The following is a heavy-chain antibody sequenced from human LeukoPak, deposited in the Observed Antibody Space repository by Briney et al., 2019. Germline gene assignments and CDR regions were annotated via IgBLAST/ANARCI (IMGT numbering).Heavy chain of an antibody. CDR3: ARRGDS. Sequence: SETLSLTCTVSGGSISSYHWSWIRQPPGKGLECIGYIYSSGSTNYNPSLKSRVTISADTSKNQFYLKLSSVTAADTAVYYCARRGDSWGQGTLVTVSS. J-gene: IGHJ5*02. CDR2: IYSSGST. V-gene: IGHV4-59*08. CDR1: GGSISSYH. D-gene: IGHD2-21*01.